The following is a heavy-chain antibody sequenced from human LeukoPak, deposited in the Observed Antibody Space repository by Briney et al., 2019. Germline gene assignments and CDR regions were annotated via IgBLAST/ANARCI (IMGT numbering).Heavy chain of an antibody. V-gene: IGHV3-30-3*01. CDR2: ISYDGSSK. D-gene: IGHD3-22*01. CDR3: ARDYYDSSGLLD. Sequence: VISYDGSSKYYADSVKGRFTISRDNSKNTLYLQMNSLRAEDTAVYYCARDYYDSSGLLDWGQGTLVTVSS. J-gene: IGHJ4*02.